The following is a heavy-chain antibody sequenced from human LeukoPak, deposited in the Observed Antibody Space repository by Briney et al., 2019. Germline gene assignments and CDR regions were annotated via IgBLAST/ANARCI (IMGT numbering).Heavy chain of an antibody. CDR1: GYSFSNYW. V-gene: IGHV5-51*01. Sequence: PGESLKISCKGSGYSFSNYWIAWVRQMPGKGLEWMGIIYPGDSDTTHNPSFQGQVTISADKSISTAYLQWSSLKASDTAIYYCARQNYDSSGYYYVDYWGQGTLVTVSS. J-gene: IGHJ4*02. D-gene: IGHD3-22*01. CDR3: ARQNYDSSGYYYVDY. CDR2: IYPGDSDT.